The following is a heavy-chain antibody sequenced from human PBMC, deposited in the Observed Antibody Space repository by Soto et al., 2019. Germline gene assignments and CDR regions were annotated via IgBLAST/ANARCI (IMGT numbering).Heavy chain of an antibody. J-gene: IGHJ6*02. CDR2: ITASGSAT. CDR3: AKGRSYYYYYGVDV. Sequence: GGSLRLSCTASGFTFRNHAMTWVRQATGQGLEYVSSITASGSATFYAASVRGRFAISRDNSKSTLYLQMNSLRAEDTALYYCAKGRSYYYYYGVDVWGQGTTVTVS. V-gene: IGHV3-23*01. CDR1: GFTFRNHA.